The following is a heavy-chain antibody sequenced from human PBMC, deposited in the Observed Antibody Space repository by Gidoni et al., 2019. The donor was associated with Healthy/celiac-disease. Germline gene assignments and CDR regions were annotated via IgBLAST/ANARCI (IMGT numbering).Heavy chain of an antibody. CDR1: GFTFSDYY. D-gene: IGHD3-22*01. V-gene: IGHV3-11*01. CDR2: IISSGSTI. Sequence: QVQLVESGGGLVKPGGSLRLSCAASGFTFSDYYMSWIRQAPGKGLEWVSYIISSGSTIYYADSVKGRFTISRDNAKNSLYLQRNSLRAEDTAVYYCARDSAVYYYDSSGYYNDYWGQGTLVTVSS. CDR3: ARDSAVYYYDSSGYYNDY. J-gene: IGHJ4*02.